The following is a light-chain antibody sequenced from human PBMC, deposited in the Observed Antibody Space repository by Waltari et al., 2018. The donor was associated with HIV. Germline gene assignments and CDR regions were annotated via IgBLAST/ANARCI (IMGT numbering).Light chain of an antibody. V-gene: IGLV1-44*01. CDR2: RNH. J-gene: IGLJ2*01. CDR3: ASRDDSLNGPV. Sequence: QSVLTQPPSASGTPAQRVTISCSVRSSNIGGKTVNRYQHLPGTAPTLLIYRNHQRPSGVPDRFSGSKSGTSASLAISGLQSEDEADYYCASRDDSLNGPVFGRGTKLTVL. CDR1: SSNIGGKT.